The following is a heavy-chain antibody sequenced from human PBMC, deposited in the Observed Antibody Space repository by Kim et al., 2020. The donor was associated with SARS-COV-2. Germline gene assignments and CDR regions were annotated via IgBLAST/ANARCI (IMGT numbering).Heavy chain of an antibody. D-gene: IGHD1-26*01. J-gene: IGHJ4*02. V-gene: IGHV1-3*01. CDR3: TRHGVGANDF. Sequence: ASVKVSCKASGYAFTTYPIHWVRQAPGQGLEWMGWINGGNDNKEYSQKFQGRVTITRDTSASTAYMELSSLRSEDTAVYYCTRHGVGANDFWGQGTLVTVSS. CDR2: INGGNDNK. CDR1: GYAFTTYP.